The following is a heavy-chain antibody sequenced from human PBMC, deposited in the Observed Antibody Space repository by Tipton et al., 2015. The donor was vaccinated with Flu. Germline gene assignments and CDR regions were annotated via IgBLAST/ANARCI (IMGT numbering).Heavy chain of an antibody. V-gene: IGHV4-39*07. J-gene: IGHJ1*01. CDR2: IYSSGST. CDR1: GASISSRSYY. D-gene: IGHD6-19*01. Sequence: TLSLTCNVSGASISSRSYYWGWIRQPPGKGLEWIGCIYSSGSTYYNPSLKSRVTISLDTSKNQFSLKLSSVTAADTAVYYCAREKDSSGSKYFQHWGQGTLVTVSS. CDR3: AREKDSSGSKYFQH.